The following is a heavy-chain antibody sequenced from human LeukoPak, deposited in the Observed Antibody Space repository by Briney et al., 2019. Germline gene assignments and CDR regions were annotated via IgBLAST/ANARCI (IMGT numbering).Heavy chain of an antibody. V-gene: IGHV3-48*04. CDR3: ARVSFGELFNYYYYMDV. CDR2: ISSSSSTI. Sequence: GGSLRLSCAASGFTFSSYSMNWFRQAPGKGLEWVSYISSSSSTIYYADSVKGRFTISRDNAKNSLYLQMNSLRAEDTAVYYCARVSFGELFNYYYYMDVWGKGTTVTVSS. D-gene: IGHD3-10*01. CDR1: GFTFSSYS. J-gene: IGHJ6*03.